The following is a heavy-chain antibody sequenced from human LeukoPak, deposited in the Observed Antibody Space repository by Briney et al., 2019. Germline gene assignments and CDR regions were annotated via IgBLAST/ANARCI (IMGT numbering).Heavy chain of an antibody. CDR3: ARDVADTAMGFDY. D-gene: IGHD5-18*01. J-gene: IGHJ4*02. Sequence: KPSETLSLTCTVSGGSISSSSYYWGWIRQPPGKGLEWIGSIYYSGSTYYNPSLKSRVTISVDTSKNQFSLKLSSVTAADTAVYYCARDVADTAMGFDYWGQGTLVTVSS. V-gene: IGHV4-39*02. CDR1: GGSISSSSYY. CDR2: IYYSGST.